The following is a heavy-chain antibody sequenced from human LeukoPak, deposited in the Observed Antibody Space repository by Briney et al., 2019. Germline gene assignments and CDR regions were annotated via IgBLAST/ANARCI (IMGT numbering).Heavy chain of an antibody. CDR1: GFTFSNYD. CDR3: ARDMRTIFGEVRFEFDY. J-gene: IGHJ4*02. Sequence: GGSLRLSCAASGFTFSNYDMNWVRQAPGKGLEWVSYISSSGSTIYYADSVKGRFTISRDNAKNSLYLQMNSLRAEDTAVYYCARDMRTIFGEVRFEFDYWGQGTLLTVSS. V-gene: IGHV3-48*03. D-gene: IGHD3-3*01. CDR2: ISSSGSTI.